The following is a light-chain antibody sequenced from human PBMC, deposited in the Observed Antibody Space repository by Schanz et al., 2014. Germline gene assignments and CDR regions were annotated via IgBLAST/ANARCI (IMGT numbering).Light chain of an antibody. CDR2: EVT. CDR1: SSDVGGYNY. CDR3: CSYTSSTTLV. V-gene: IGLV2-8*01. Sequence: QSALTQPPSASGSLGQSVTISCTGTSSDVGGYNYVSWYQQHPGKAPKLMIYEVTKRPSGVPDRFSGSKSGNTASLTISGLQAEDEADYYCCSYTSSTTLVFGGGTKVTVL. J-gene: IGLJ3*02.